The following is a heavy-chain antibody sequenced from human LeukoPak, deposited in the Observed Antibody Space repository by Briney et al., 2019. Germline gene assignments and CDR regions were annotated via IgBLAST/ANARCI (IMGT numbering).Heavy chain of an antibody. CDR1: GFTFSSFW. CDR2: IKQDGSER. V-gene: IGHV3-7*01. Sequence: GGSLRLSCAASGFTFSSFWMSWVRQAPGKGLEWVANIKQDGSERYYVDSVKGRFTISRDNAKNSLYLQMNSLRAEDTAVYYCAKDLWLGGYFDYWGQGTLVTVSS. D-gene: IGHD3-10*01. J-gene: IGHJ4*02. CDR3: AKDLWLGGYFDY.